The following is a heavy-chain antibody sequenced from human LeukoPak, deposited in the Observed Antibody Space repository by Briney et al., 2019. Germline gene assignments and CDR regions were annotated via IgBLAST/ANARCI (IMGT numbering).Heavy chain of an antibody. Sequence: GGSLRLSCAASGFTFSNHEMNWVRQAPGKGLEWVSYISSSGSTIYYADSVKGRFTISRDNAKNSLYLQMNSLRAEDTAVYYCAQIYTYGSSQFDYWGQGTLVTVSS. CDR3: AQIYTYGSSQFDY. CDR1: GFTFSNHE. CDR2: ISSSGSTI. D-gene: IGHD5-18*01. V-gene: IGHV3-48*03. J-gene: IGHJ4*02.